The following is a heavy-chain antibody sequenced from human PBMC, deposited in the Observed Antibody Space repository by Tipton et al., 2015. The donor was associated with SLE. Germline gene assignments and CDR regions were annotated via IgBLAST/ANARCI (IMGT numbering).Heavy chain of an antibody. V-gene: IGHV4-61*09. CDR3: ARGITVAGTGGFDY. J-gene: IGHJ4*02. D-gene: IGHD6-19*01. CDR1: GYSISSGYY. Sequence: TLSLTCSVSGYSISSGYYWGWIRQPAGKGLEWIGYIYTSGGTNYNPSLKSRVTISVDTSKNQFSLKLSSVTAADTAVYYCARGITVAGTGGFDYWGQGTLVTVSS. CDR2: IYTSGGT.